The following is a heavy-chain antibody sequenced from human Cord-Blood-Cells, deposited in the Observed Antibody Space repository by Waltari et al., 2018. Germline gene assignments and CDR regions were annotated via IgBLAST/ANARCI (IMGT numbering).Heavy chain of an antibody. V-gene: IGHV3-23*01. D-gene: IGHD3-16*01. CDR3: AKAGEGY. J-gene: IGHJ4*02. Sequence: EMHLLEAWEGLVQPGGSLGLSCAGLVFTFSGYAMSWVRQAPGKGLEWVSAISGSGGSTYYADSVKGRFTISRDNSKNTLCLQMNSLRAEDTAVYYCAKAGEGYWGQGTLVTVSS. CDR2: ISGSGGST. CDR1: VFTFSGYA.